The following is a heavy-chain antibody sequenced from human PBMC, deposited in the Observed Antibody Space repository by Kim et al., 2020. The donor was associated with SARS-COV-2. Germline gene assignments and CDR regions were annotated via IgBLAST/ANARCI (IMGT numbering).Heavy chain of an antibody. J-gene: IGHJ3*02. V-gene: IGHV1-2*02. CDR2: INPNSGGT. Sequence: ASVKVSCKASGYTFTGYYMHWVRQAPGQGLEWMGWINPNSGGTNYAQKFQGRVTMTRDTSISTAYMELSRLRSDDTAVYYCARDQDSRDAFDIWGQGTMVTVSS. D-gene: IGHD2-15*01. CDR1: GYTFTGYY. CDR3: ARDQDSRDAFDI.